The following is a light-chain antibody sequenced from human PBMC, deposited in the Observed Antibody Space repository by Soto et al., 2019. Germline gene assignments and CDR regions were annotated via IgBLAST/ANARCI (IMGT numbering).Light chain of an antibody. CDR2: GAS. Sequence: EIVLTQSPGTLSLSPGERATLSCSASQSVSNNYLAWYQQKPGQAPRLLIYGASNRATGIPDRFSGSGSGTEFTLTINSLQSEDFAVYYCQQYNYWPITFGQGTRLEIK. V-gene: IGKV3D-15*01. J-gene: IGKJ5*01. CDR1: QSVSNN. CDR3: QQYNYWPIT.